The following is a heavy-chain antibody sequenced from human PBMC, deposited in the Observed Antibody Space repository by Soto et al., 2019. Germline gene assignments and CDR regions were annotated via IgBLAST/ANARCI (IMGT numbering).Heavy chain of an antibody. CDR1: GFTFSRYS. V-gene: IGHV3-21*06. CDR2: ISSGGNTK. Sequence: EVQLVESGGGLVKPGGSLRLSCVASGFTFSRYSINWFRQAPGTGLEWVSSISSGGNTKSYANSVKGRFTISRDNAKNSLYLEMNSLRPEDTAVYYCARVAYWGQGTLVTVSS. J-gene: IGHJ4*02. CDR3: ARVAY.